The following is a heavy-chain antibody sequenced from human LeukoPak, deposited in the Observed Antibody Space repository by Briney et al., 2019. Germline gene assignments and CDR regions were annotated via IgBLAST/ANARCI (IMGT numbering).Heavy chain of an antibody. V-gene: IGHV1-18*01. D-gene: IGHD3-9*01. Sequence: ASVKVSCKASGYTFTSYGISWVRQAPGQGLEWMGWISAYNGNTNYAQKFQGRVTITADKSTSTAYMELRSLGSDETAVYYCARVDLLTGYYFFDYWGQGTLVTVSS. CDR3: ARVDLLTGYYFFDY. J-gene: IGHJ4*02. CDR2: ISAYNGNT. CDR1: GYTFTSYG.